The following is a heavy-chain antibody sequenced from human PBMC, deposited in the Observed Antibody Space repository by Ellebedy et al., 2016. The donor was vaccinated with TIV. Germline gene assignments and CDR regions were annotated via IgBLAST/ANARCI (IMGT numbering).Heavy chain of an antibody. CDR3: ARGPDY. J-gene: IGHJ4*02. CDR2: INHSGST. V-gene: IGHV4-34*01. Sequence: SETLSLXXAVYGGSFSGYYWSWIRQPPGKGLEWIGEINHSGSTNYNPSLKSRVTISVDTSKNQFSLKLSSVTAADTAVYYCARGPDYWGQGTLVTVSS. CDR1: GGSFSGYY.